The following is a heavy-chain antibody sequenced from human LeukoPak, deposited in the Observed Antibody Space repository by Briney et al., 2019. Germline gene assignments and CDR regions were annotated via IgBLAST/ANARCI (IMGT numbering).Heavy chain of an antibody. CDR1: GFTFNSYG. CDR3: AREGCSGTSCYGVDAFDI. V-gene: IGHV3-33*01. J-gene: IGHJ3*02. Sequence: GGSLRLSCAASGFTFNSYGMHWVRQAPGKGLEWVAVIWYDGSKKFYADSGKGRFTISRDKSKNTLYLQMNSLRVEDTAVSYCAREGCSGTSCYGVDAFDIWGQGTKVTVSS. CDR2: IWYDGSKK. D-gene: IGHD2-15*01.